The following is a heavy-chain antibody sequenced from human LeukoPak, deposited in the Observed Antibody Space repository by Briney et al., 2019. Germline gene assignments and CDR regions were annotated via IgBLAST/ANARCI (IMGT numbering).Heavy chain of an antibody. CDR3: ARVHSGSYQYYYYYYMDV. J-gene: IGHJ6*03. CDR2: ISGSSSYI. V-gene: IGHV3-21*01. CDR1: GFTFSSYS. D-gene: IGHD1-26*01. Sequence: GGSLRLSCAASGFTFSSYSMNWVRLAPGEGLEWVSSISGSSSYIYYADSVKGRFTISRDNANNSLYLQMNSLRAEDTAVYYCARVHSGSYQYYYYYYMDVWGKGTTVTVSS.